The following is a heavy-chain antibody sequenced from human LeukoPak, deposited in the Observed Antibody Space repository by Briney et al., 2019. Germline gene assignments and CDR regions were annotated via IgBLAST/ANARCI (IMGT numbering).Heavy chain of an antibody. D-gene: IGHD5-24*01. J-gene: IGHJ4*02. V-gene: IGHV3-23*01. CDR1: TFTFSSFG. CDR3: ARWRWAQSEFDS. CDR2: ISGSGGST. Sequence: GGSLRLSCAASTFTFSSFGMSWVRQAPGKGLEWVSAISGSGGSTYYADSVKGRFTISRDNAKNSLYLQMHSLRAEDTAVYYCARWRWAQSEFDSWGQGSLVTVSS.